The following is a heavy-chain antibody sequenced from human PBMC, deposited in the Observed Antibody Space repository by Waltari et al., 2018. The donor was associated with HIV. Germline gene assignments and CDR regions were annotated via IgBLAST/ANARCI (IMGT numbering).Heavy chain of an antibody. J-gene: IGHJ4*02. CDR2: LYYRGST. D-gene: IGHD2-21*02. CDR1: GGSISISTYY. V-gene: IGHV4-39*01. CDR3: TRLSIVVVTAIDF. Sequence: QLQLQESGPGLVKPSETLSLTCTVPGGSISISTYYWGWVRQPPGKGLEWLGNLYYRGSTYYNPSLKSRVTISVDTSKNQFSLKLSSVTAADTAVYYCTRLSIVVVTAIDFWGQGTLVTVSS.